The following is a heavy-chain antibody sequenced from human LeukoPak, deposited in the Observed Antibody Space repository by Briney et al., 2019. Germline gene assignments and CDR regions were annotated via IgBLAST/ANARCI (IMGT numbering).Heavy chain of an antibody. J-gene: IGHJ4*02. Sequence: GGSLRLSCAVSGFTVSSNYRGWVRQAPGKGLEWVSLIYSGGNTYYADSVKGRFTISRDTSKNTLFLQMNSLRAEDTALYVCARIKVITMVHGLIITSAFFDYWGQGTLVTVSS. V-gene: IGHV3-53*01. D-gene: IGHD3-10*01. CDR2: IYSGGNT. CDR1: GFTVSSNY. CDR3: ARIKVITMVHGLIITSAFFDY.